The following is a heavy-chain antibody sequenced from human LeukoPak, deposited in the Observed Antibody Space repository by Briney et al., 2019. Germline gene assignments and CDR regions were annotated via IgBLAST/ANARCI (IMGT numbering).Heavy chain of an antibody. CDR1: RFTFSSYT. CDR2: ISANADST. D-gene: IGHD2-2*01. V-gene: IGHV3-23*01. J-gene: IGHJ6*03. Sequence: LSGGSLRLSCADSRFTFSSYTMNWVRQAPGKGLEWVSGISANADSTYYADSVKGRFTISRDNSKNTLYLHMDRLGTEDAAVYYCASMPSTEIYYFYYMDVWGKGTTVTVSS. CDR3: ASMPSTEIYYFYYMDV.